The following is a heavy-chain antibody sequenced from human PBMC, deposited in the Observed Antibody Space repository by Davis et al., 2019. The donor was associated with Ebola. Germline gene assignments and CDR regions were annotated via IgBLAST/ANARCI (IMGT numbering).Heavy chain of an antibody. Sequence: ASVKVSCKGSGYSFSDYYIHWVKGAPGKGLEWVGLVDPKAGKTVYAEKFQDRVTITADKSTDTVYMELSSLRYEDTAVYYCATLDILTAYVSYAMDVWGQGTTVTVSS. J-gene: IGHJ6*02. V-gene: IGHV1-69-2*01. CDR1: GYSFSDYY. D-gene: IGHD3-9*01. CDR2: VDPKAGKT. CDR3: ATLDILTAYVSYAMDV.